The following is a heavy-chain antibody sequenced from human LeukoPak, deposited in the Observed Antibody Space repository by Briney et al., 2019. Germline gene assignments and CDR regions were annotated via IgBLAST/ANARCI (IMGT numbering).Heavy chain of an antibody. CDR1: GFTVSYNY. Sequence: GGSLRLSCAASGFTVSYNYMNWVRQAPGAGREWVSVVYSGGSTYYADSVKGRFTISRDNSKNTVYLQMNSLRAEDTAVYFGASGGSYGLLDYWGQGTLVTVSS. J-gene: IGHJ4*02. CDR2: VYSGGST. D-gene: IGHD5-18*01. V-gene: IGHV3-53*01. CDR3: ASGGSYGLLDY.